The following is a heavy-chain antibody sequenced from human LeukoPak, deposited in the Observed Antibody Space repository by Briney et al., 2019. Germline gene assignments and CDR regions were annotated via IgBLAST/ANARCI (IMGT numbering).Heavy chain of an antibody. CDR1: GYSISSGYY. J-gene: IGHJ4*02. CDR3: ARGQYDVYFFDY. D-gene: IGHD3-3*01. V-gene: IGHV4-4*07. Sequence: SETLSLTCTVSGYSISSGYYWSWIRQPAGKGLEWIGRIYSSGSTYYSTDYNPSPKSRVTMSEDTTKNHFSLKLTSVTAADTAVYYCARGQYDVYFFDYWGQGTLVTVSS. CDR2: IYSSGST.